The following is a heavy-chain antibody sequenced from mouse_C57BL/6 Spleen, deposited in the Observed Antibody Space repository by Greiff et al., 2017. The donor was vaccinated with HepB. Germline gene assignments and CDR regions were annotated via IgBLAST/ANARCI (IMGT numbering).Heavy chain of an antibody. Sequence: VQLQQSGAELVKPGASVKLSCTASGFNIKDDYMHWVKQRPEQGLEWIGRIDPEDGETKYASKFQGKATKTADTSSNTTYLHLSSLTSEDTAVYYCAPDWDDFYNCGHGTTLTVSS. CDR1: GFNIKDDY. D-gene: IGHD4-1*01. CDR3: APDWDDFYN. V-gene: IGHV14-2*01. CDR2: IDPEDGET. J-gene: IGHJ2*01.